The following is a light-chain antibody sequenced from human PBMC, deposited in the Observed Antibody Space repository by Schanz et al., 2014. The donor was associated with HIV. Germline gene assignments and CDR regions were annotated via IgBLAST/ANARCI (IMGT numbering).Light chain of an antibody. J-gene: IGLJ2*01. V-gene: IGLV1-44*01. CDR2: SNN. Sequence: QSVLTQPPSASGTPGQRVTISCSGSSSNIGINYVYWYQQLPRTAPKLLIYSNNQRPSGVPDRFSGSKSGTSASLAISGLQSEDEADYYCAAWDDSLNGVILGGGTKLTVL. CDR1: SSNIGINY. CDR3: AAWDDSLNGVI.